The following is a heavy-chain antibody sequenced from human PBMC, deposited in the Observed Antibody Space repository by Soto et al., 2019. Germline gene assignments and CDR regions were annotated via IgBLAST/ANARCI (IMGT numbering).Heavy chain of an antibody. CDR1: GFTFGDYA. CDR3: TTNYYDSSGYDNWFDP. J-gene: IGHJ5*02. CDR2: IRSKAYGGTT. D-gene: IGHD3-22*01. V-gene: IGHV3-49*03. Sequence: PGGSLRLSCTASGFTFGDYAMSWFRQAPGKGLEWVGFIRSKAYGGTTEYAASVKGRFTISRDDSKSIAYLQMNSLKTEDTAVYYCTTNYYDSSGYDNWFDPWGQGNLVTVSS.